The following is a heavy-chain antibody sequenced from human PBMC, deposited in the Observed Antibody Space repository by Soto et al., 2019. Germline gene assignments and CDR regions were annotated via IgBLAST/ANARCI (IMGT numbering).Heavy chain of an antibody. CDR2: LSWNGGSI. J-gene: IGHJ4*02. Sequence: EVQLVESGGGLVQPGRSLRLSCAASGFTFENYAMHWVRQAPGKGLEWGSGLSWNGGSIGYADSVKGRLTISRDNAKKSLYLQMNDLTPDDTALYYCAQAKGLIATSHFDSWGQGTLVTVS. V-gene: IGHV3-9*01. D-gene: IGHD3-16*02. CDR1: GFTFENYA. CDR3: AQAKGLIATSHFDS.